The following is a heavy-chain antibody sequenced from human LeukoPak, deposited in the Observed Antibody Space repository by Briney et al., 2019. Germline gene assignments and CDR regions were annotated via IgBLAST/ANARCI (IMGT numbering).Heavy chain of an antibody. CDR3: AREALWYSGSY. D-gene: IGHD1-26*01. V-gene: IGHV3-53*01. CDR2: IYSGGST. CDR1: GFTVSSNY. J-gene: IGHJ4*02. Sequence: GGSLRLSCAASGFTVSSNYMSWVRQAPGKGLEWVSVIYSGGSTYYADSVKGRFTISRDNSKNTLYLQMNSLRAEDTAVYYCAREALWYSGSYWGQGTLVTVSS.